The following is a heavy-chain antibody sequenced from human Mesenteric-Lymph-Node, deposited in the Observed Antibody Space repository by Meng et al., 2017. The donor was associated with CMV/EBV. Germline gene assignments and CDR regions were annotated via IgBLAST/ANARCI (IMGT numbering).Heavy chain of an antibody. CDR3: ARDHIVADDNYYYGMDV. CDR1: GGSISSSSYY. Sequence: SETLSLTCTVSGGSISSSSYYWGWIRQPPGKGLEWVGSIYYSGSTFYNPSLKSRLTISLDRSKNQFSPNQFSLRLSSVTAADTAVYYCARDHIVADDNYYYGMDVWGQGTTVTVSS. D-gene: IGHD5-12*01. CDR2: IYYSGST. J-gene: IGHJ6*02. V-gene: IGHV4-39*07.